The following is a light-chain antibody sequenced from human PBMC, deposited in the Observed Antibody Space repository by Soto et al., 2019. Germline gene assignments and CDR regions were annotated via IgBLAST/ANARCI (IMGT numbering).Light chain of an antibody. CDR1: SSSIGAGFD. J-gene: IGLJ1*01. V-gene: IGLV1-40*01. CDR3: QSYDTSLGGYYV. Sequence: QSLLAQPPSVSGAPGQRVTISCTGSSSSIGAGFDVHWFQHFPGTAPKLLIYGTTNRPSGVPDRFSGSKSGASASLAITGLQAEDEADYYCQSYDTSLGGYYVFGTGTKVTVL. CDR2: GTT.